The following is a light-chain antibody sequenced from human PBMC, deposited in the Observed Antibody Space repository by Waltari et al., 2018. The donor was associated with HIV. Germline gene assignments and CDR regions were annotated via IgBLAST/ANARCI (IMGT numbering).Light chain of an antibody. CDR1: QSISNY. CDR2: DVS. V-gene: IGKV3-11*01. CDR3: QQRSNWPGT. J-gene: IGKJ3*01. Sequence: EIFLTQSPATLSVSPGERATLSCRASQSISNYVAWYQQRPGLPPILLIYDVSSRAAGVPDRFSGSGSGTNFTLSISSLEVEDFAFYYCQQRSNWPGTFGPGTRVDLK.